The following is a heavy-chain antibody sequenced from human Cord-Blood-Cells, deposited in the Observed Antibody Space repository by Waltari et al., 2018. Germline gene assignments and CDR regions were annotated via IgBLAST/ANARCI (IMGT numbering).Heavy chain of an antibody. Sequence: EVQLLESGGGLVQPGGSLRLSCAASGFTFSSYAMSWVRQAPGKGMEWVSALSGSGGRTYDDASVKGRFTISRDNSKNTLYLQMNSLRAEDTAVYYCAKGRAKSSSTPLVWGQGTTVTVSS. D-gene: IGHD6-13*01. CDR3: AKGRAKSSSTPLV. CDR2: LSGSGGRT. J-gene: IGHJ6*02. V-gene: IGHV3-23*01. CDR1: GFTFSSYA.